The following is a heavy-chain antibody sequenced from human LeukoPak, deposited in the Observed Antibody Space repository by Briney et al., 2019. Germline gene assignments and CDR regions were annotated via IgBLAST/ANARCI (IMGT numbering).Heavy chain of an antibody. D-gene: IGHD3-22*01. V-gene: IGHV3-21*01. CDR2: ISGIITYK. Sequence: GPLRLSCAPSGFTVSSYNMNWVRQPPGKGLEWVSYISGIITYKYYADSVKGRFTISTDNAKNPLLLQMNSLKAEDTAVYYCAGDKDSSGYYYIDYWGQGTLVTVSS. CDR1: GFTVSSYN. J-gene: IGHJ4*02. CDR3: AGDKDSSGYYYIDY.